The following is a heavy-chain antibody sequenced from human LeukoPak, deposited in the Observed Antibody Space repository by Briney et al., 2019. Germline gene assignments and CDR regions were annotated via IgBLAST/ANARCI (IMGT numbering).Heavy chain of an antibody. CDR1: GLTFNNYA. CDR2: ISGRGASK. V-gene: IGHV3-23*01. J-gene: IGHJ4*02. D-gene: IGHD2-2*01. CDR3: AKGVVVAPDVTPFDY. Sequence: PGPSLRLSCAVSGLTFNNYAMSWVRQAPGKGLQCVSGISGRGASKYYADSVKGRFTISRDNSKNTLYLQMNSLRAEDTAVYYCAKGVVVAPDVTPFDYWGQGTLVTVSS.